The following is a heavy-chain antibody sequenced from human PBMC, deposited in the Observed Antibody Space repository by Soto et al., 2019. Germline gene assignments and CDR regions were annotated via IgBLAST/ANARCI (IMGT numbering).Heavy chain of an antibody. J-gene: IGHJ6*02. D-gene: IGHD3-22*01. CDR3: ARDADYDISGYPHLGDPLYYYYGMDV. Sequence: GGSLRLSCAASGFTFSSYSMNWVRQAPGKGLEWVSSISSSSSYIYYADSVKGRITISRDNAKNSLYLQMNSLRAEDTAVYYCARDADYDISGYPHLGDPLYYYYGMDVWGQGTTVTVSS. CDR2: ISSSSSYI. V-gene: IGHV3-21*01. CDR1: GFTFSSYS.